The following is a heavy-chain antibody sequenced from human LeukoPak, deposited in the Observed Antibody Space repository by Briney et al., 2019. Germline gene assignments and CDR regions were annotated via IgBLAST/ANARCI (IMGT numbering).Heavy chain of an antibody. Sequence: HSATLSPTCTVSGGSTSSYYWNWIRQPPGKGLEWIGYIYYRGSSNYNPSLKSRVTISVDTSKNQFSLKLSSATATDTAMYYCARGDDYKSTLFDYWGKGTLVTFSA. CDR3: ARGDDYKSTLFDY. V-gene: IGHV4-59*01. CDR1: GGSTSSYY. J-gene: IGHJ4*02. CDR2: IYYRGSS. D-gene: IGHD5-12*01.